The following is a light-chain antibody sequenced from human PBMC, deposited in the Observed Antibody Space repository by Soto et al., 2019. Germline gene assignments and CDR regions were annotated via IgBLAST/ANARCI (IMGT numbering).Light chain of an antibody. CDR3: SSYSSTSTYV. J-gene: IGLJ1*01. Sequence: QSVLTQPASVSGSPGQSITISCTGATSDVGNYNSVSWYQQHPGKAPKLMIYEVTNRPSGVSNRFSGSKSGNTASLTISGLQAEDEADYYCSSYSSTSTYVFGTGTKVNVL. CDR1: TSDVGNYNS. V-gene: IGLV2-14*01. CDR2: EVT.